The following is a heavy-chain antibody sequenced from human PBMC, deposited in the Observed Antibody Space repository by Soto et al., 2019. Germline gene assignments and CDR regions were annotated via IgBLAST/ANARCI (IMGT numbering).Heavy chain of an antibody. CDR1: GGTFGSNA. J-gene: IGHJ3*02. D-gene: IGHD2-2*02. CDR3: AREGYTFGPGAVSGAFDI. V-gene: IGHV1-69*12. Sequence: QVQLVQSGAEVRRPGSSVKVSCKASGGTFGSNAISWVRQAPGQGLEWMGGIIPIFGTTNNAQKFQGRVTISADESTNTAYMELSSLRSEDTVIYYCAREGYTFGPGAVSGAFDIWGQGTVVTVSS. CDR2: IIPIFGTT.